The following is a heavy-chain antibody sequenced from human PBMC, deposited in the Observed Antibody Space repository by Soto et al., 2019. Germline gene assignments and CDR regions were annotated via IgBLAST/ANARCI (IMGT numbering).Heavy chain of an antibody. CDR2: GSNSGTT. CDR1: GVSVSSGWFY. V-gene: IGHV4-61*01. CDR3: ARRATVAQYDY. Sequence: QVQLQESGPGLVKPSQTLSLTCSVSGVSVSSGWFYWAWIRQPPGKGLEWIGFGSNSGTTNYKPSVITRVTTPVDTSSSQISLKVNPLTAADTAVYYCARRATVAQYDYWGQGTQVTVSS. J-gene: IGHJ4*02. D-gene: IGHD4-17*01.